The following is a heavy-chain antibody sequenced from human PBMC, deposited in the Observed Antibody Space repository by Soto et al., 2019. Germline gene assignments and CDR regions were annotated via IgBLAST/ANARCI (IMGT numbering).Heavy chain of an antibody. D-gene: IGHD2-2*01. CDR1: GGSISSGDYY. J-gene: IGHJ3*01. Sequence: QVQLQESGPGLVKPSQTLSLTCTVSGGSISSGDYYWNWIRQPPGKGLEWIGSIYYSGSTYYSPHLKSRVNIPVGTSKIQFSLKLSSVTAADTVFHYCVRGDTVACTSTSSSDAFDHWGRGTMVAVSS. CDR2: IYYSGST. CDR3: VRGDTVACTSTSSSDAFDH. V-gene: IGHV4-30-4*01.